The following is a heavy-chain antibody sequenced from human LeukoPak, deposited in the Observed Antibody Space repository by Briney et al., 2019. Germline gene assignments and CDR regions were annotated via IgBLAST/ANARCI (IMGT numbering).Heavy chain of an antibody. CDR3: ATGAGCGY. V-gene: IGHV3-7*03. Sequence: GGSLRLSCAASGFTFSSYWMTWVRQAPGKGLEWVANIKQDGSERNYVDSVKGRFTIPRDNAKNSLYLQMNTLRDEDTAVYYCATGAGCGYWGQGTLVTVSS. CDR1: GFTFSSYW. J-gene: IGHJ4*02. D-gene: IGHD6-19*01. CDR2: IKQDGSER.